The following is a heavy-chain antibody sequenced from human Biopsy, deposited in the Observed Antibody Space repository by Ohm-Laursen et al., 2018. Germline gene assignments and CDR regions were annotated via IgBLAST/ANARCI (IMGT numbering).Heavy chain of an antibody. CDR3: ARDGKRWDYSTYFSWHFDL. Sequence: SLRLSCSAPGFTFTSYAMHWVRQAPGKGPAWVAVISYDGSGEYYADSLQGRFIISRDNPKNTVDLQMNSLRAEDTAVYFCARDGKRWDYSTYFSWHFDLWGRGTLVTVSS. V-gene: IGHV3-30*03. CDR1: GFTFTSYA. J-gene: IGHJ2*01. CDR2: ISYDGSGE. D-gene: IGHD4-11*01.